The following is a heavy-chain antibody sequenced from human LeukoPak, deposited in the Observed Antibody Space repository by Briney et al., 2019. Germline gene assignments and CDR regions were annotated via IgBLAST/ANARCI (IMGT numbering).Heavy chain of an antibody. V-gene: IGHV3-30*02. CDR2: IRYDGSNK. CDR1: GFTFSSYG. D-gene: IGHD3-9*01. Sequence: GGSLRLSCAASGFTFSSYGMSWVRQAPGKGLEWVAFIRYDGSNKYYADSVKGRFTISRDNSKNTLYLQMNSLRAEDTAVYHCAKDRDILTGYYPDYWGQGTLVTVPS. CDR3: AKDRDILTGYYPDY. J-gene: IGHJ4*02.